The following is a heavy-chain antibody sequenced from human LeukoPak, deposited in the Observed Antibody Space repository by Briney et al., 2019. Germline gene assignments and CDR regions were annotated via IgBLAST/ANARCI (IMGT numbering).Heavy chain of an antibody. V-gene: IGHV4-59*08. CDR3: AKSRGGTTIYALDQ. J-gene: IGHJ4*02. D-gene: IGHD1-7*01. Sequence: PSETLSLTCTVSDGSISRYYWSWIRQPPGKGLEWLGNIFHSGSTNYNPSLKSRVTISVDTSKNQFSLKLSSATAADTAVYYCAKSRGGTTIYALDQWGQGTLVIVSS. CDR2: IFHSGST. CDR1: DGSISRYY.